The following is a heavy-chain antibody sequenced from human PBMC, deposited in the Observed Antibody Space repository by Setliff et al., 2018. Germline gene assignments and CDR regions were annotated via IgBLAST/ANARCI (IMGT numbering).Heavy chain of an antibody. D-gene: IGHD3-3*01. Sequence: SETLSLTCVVDGMSFSEHYWAWIRQSPGKGLEWIGEISHTGSTNYNPSLKSRVTISLDASKNQFSLSLTSVTAEDTAVYYCARMSGFQYIDVWDKGTTVTVSS. CDR3: ARMSGFQYIDV. CDR2: ISHTGST. CDR1: GMSFSEHY. J-gene: IGHJ6*03. V-gene: IGHV4-34*01.